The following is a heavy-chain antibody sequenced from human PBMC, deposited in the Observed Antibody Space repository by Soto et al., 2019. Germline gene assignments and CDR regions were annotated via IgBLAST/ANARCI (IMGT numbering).Heavy chain of an antibody. V-gene: IGHV3-23*01. CDR1: GFTFSSYA. J-gene: IGHJ6*02. Sequence: LRLSCAASGFTFSSYAMSWVRQAPGKGLEWVSAISGSGGSTYYADSVKGRFTISRDNSKNTLYLQMNSLRAEDTAVYYCAKLGYCISTSCYFYYYYGMDVWGQGTTVTVSS. CDR3: AKLGYCISTSCYFYYYYGMDV. CDR2: ISGSGGST. D-gene: IGHD2-2*01.